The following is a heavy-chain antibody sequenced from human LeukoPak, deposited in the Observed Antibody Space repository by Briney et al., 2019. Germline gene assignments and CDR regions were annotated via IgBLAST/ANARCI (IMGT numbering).Heavy chain of an antibody. CDR2: IKKDGSEK. D-gene: IGHD6-13*01. V-gene: IGHV3-7*01. Sequence: GGSLRLSCAASGFTFSSHWMSWVRPAPGKGLEWVATIKKDGSEKNYVDSVKGRFTTSRDNAKNSLYLQMNSLRGEDTAVYYCARGTIAAPGTDYWGQGTLVTVSS. CDR3: ARGTIAAPGTDY. J-gene: IGHJ4*02. CDR1: GFTFSSHW.